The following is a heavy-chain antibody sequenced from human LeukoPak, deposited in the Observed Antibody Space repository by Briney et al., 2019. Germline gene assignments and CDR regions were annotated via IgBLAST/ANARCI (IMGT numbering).Heavy chain of an antibody. D-gene: IGHD3-22*01. V-gene: IGHV1-2*02. Sequence: ASVKVSCKASGYTFNTYGITWVRQAPGQGLEWMGWINPNSGGTNYAQKFQGRVTMTRDTSISTAYMELSRLRSDDTAVYYCARGTYDSSGYYYGCDYWGQGTLVTVSS. CDR2: INPNSGGT. J-gene: IGHJ4*02. CDR1: GYTFNTYG. CDR3: ARGTYDSSGYYYGCDY.